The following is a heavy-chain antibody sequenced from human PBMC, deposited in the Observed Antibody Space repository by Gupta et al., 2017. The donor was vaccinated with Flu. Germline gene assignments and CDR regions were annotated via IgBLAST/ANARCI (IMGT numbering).Heavy chain of an antibody. J-gene: IGHJ2*01. Sequence: QLQLQESGPGLVKPSETLSLTCTVSGGSISSSSYYWGWIRQPPGKGLEWIGSIYYSGSTYYNPSLKSRVTISVDTSKNQFSLKLSSVTAADTAVYYCAGQYCTNGVCYDYSNYNWYFDLWGRGTLVTVSS. CDR2: IYYSGST. D-gene: IGHD2-8*01. V-gene: IGHV4-39*01. CDR1: GGSISSSSYY. CDR3: AGQYCTNGVCYDYSNYNWYFDL.